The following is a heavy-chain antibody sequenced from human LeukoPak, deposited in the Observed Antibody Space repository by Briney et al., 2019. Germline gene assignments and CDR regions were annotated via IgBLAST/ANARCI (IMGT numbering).Heavy chain of an antibody. D-gene: IGHD1-7*01. CDR2: INHSGST. V-gene: IGHV4-34*01. CDR1: GGSFSGYY. Sequence: SETLSLTCAAYGGSFSGYYWSWIRQPPGKGLEWIGEINHSGSTNYNPSLKSRVTISVDTSKNQFSLKLSSVTAADTAVYYCAREGFDWNYGGRWFDPWGQGTLVTVSS. J-gene: IGHJ5*02. CDR3: AREGFDWNYGGRWFDP.